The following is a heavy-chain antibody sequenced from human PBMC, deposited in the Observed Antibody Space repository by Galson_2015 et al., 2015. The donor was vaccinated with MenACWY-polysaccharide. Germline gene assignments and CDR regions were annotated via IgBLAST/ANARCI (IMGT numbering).Heavy chain of an antibody. J-gene: IGHJ4*02. CDR2: INQDGSEK. V-gene: IGHV3-7*01. D-gene: IGHD1-26*01. CDR1: GFTFSNFW. Sequence: SLRLSCAASGFTFSNFWMSWVRQAPGKGLEWVASINQDGSEKHYVDSVKGRFTVARGNAKNSLYLQMNSLRAEDTAVYYCARTRIVGAHWFDCWGQGTLVTVSS. CDR3: ARTRIVGAHWFDC.